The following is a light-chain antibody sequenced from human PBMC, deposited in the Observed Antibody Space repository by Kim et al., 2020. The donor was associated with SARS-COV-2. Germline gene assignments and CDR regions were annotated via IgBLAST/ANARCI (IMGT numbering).Light chain of an antibody. Sequence: SWSPGESAALSCRASQSVGNSLAWYQQKPGQAPRLVIYDASNRATGIPVRFSGGGSGTDFTLTSSSLEPDDFAVYYCQQRRNLISFGQGTRLEIK. CDR3: QQRRNLIS. CDR1: QSVGNS. CDR2: DAS. V-gene: IGKV3-11*01. J-gene: IGKJ5*01.